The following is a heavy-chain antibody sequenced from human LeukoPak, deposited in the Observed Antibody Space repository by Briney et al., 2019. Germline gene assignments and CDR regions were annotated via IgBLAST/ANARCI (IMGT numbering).Heavy chain of an antibody. D-gene: IGHD3-22*01. CDR2: INPNSGGT. V-gene: IGHV1-2*02. J-gene: IGHJ4*02. Sequence: ASVKVSCKASGYTFTSYDINWVRQAPGQGLEWMGWINPNSGGTNYAQKFQGRVTMTRDTSISTAYMEQSRLRSDDTAVYYCARAYYYDSSGYYYNYWGQGTLVTVSS. CDR1: GYTFTSYD. CDR3: ARAYYYDSSGYYYNY.